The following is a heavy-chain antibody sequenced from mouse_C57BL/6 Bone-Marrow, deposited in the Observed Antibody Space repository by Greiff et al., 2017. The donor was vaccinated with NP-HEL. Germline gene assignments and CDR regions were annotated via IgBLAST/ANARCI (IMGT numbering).Heavy chain of an antibody. CDR3: ARIGPYYYDSPYAMDY. V-gene: IGHV8-8*01. CDR2: ICWDDDK. Sequence: QVTLKESGPGILQPSQTLSLTCSFSGFSLSTFGMGVGWIRQPSGKGLEWLAHICWDDDKYYNPALKSRLPNAKDTSKNQVFLKIANVDTADTATYYGARIGPYYYDSPYAMDYWGQGTSVTVSS. J-gene: IGHJ4*01. D-gene: IGHD1-1*01. CDR1: GFSLSTFGMG.